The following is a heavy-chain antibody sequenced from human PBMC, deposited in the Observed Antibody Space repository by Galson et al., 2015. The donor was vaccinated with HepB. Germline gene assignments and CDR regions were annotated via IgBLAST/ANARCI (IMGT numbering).Heavy chain of an antibody. V-gene: IGHV3-30*04. CDR2: ISYDGSNK. CDR3: AREPNYRGYFPINYGMDV. CDR1: GFTFSSYA. J-gene: IGHJ6*02. D-gene: IGHD3-22*01. Sequence: SLRLSCAASGFTFSSYAMHWVRQAPGKGLEWVAVISYDGSNKYYADSVKGRFTISRDNSKNTLYLQMNSLRAEDTAVYYCAREPNYRGYFPINYGMDVWGQGTTVTVSS.